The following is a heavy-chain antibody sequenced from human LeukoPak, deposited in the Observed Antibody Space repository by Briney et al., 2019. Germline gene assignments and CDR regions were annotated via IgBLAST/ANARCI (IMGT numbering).Heavy chain of an antibody. D-gene: IGHD3-22*01. V-gene: IGHV3-53*01. CDR1: GFTVSSNY. J-gene: IGHJ4*02. Sequence: SGGSLRLSCAASGFTVSSNYMSWVRQAPGKGLEGVSVIYSGGSTYYADSVKGRYTISRDNSKNTLYLQMNSLRAEDTAVYYCARVQGTSGYLFDYWGQGTLVTVSS. CDR3: ARVQGTSGYLFDY. CDR2: IYSGGST.